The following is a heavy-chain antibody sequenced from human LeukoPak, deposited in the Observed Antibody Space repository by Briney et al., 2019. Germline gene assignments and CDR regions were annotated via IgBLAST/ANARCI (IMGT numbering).Heavy chain of an antibody. Sequence: SETLSLTCGVSGYSISRGYYWAWIRQPPGKGLEWIGTIYRTGSTYYTPSLGSRVTISVDTSKNEFSLNLNSVTAADTAVYYCAGAGWIITSGIDYWGQGALVTVSS. CDR2: IYRTGST. D-gene: IGHD3-10*01. CDR1: GYSISRGYY. J-gene: IGHJ4*02. CDR3: AGAGWIITSGIDY. V-gene: IGHV4-38-2*01.